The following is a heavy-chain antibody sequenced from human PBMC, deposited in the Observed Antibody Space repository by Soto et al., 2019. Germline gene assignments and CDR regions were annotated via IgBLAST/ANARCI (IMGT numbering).Heavy chain of an antibody. CDR1: GFTFSSYS. V-gene: IGHV3-21*01. CDR3: ARDGRNGSGHDY. J-gene: IGHJ4*02. CDR2: ISSGSSDI. Sequence: EVQLVESGGGLVKPGGSLRLSCAASGFTFSSYSMNWVRQAPGKGLEWVAAISSGSSDIYYADSVKGRFTISRDNAKNSLYLRMNSLRAEDTAVYYCARDGRNGSGHDYWGQGTLVTVSS. D-gene: IGHD2-8*02.